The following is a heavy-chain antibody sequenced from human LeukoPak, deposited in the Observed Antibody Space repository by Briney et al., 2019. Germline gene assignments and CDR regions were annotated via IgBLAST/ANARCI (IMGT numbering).Heavy chain of an antibody. CDR1: GFTFSSYG. D-gene: IGHD4-23*01. CDR2: ISGSGVSI. V-gene: IGHV3-23*01. J-gene: IGHJ4*02. CDR3: ARDTAVSDFDY. Sequence: PGGSLRLSCAASGFTFSSYGMSWVRQAPGKGLEWVSSISGSGVSIYYADSVKGRFTISRDNSKNTLYLQMNSLRAEDAAVYYCARDTAVSDFDYWGRGTLVTVSS.